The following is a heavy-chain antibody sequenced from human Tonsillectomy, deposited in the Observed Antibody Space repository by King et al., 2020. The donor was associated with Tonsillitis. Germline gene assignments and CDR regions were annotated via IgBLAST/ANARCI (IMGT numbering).Heavy chain of an antibody. CDR2: IQKDGCVK. V-gene: IGHV3-7*01. CDR3: ATDPYSGSSDY. Sequence: VQLVESGGGLVQPGGSLRLSCAASGFTFANYWMCWVRQAPGKGLEWVANIQKDGCVKNYLGSVKGRFTISRDNAQNSLYLQMNSLRAEDTAVYFCATDPYSGSSDYWGQGTLVTVSS. CDR1: GFTFANYW. D-gene: IGHD1-26*01. J-gene: IGHJ4*02.